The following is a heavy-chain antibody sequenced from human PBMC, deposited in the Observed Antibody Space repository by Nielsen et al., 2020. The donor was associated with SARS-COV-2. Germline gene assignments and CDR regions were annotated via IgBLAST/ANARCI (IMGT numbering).Heavy chain of an antibody. J-gene: IGHJ4*02. Sequence: WIRQPPGKGLEWVAGIWYDGSNENYAESVKGRFTISRDNSKNTLFLQMDSLTADDTAVYFCARLSNFWSGYNDYWGQGTLVTVSS. V-gene: IGHV3-33*01. CDR3: ARLSNFWSGYNDY. D-gene: IGHD3-3*01. CDR2: IWYDGSNE.